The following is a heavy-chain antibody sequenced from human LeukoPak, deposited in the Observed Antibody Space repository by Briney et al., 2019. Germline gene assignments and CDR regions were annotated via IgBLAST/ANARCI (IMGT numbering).Heavy chain of an antibody. CDR1: GGSISSYY. J-gene: IGHJ4*02. CDR2: IYYSGST. CDR3: ARGGTSYYDFWSGYYTSYFDY. Sequence: SETLSLTCTVSGGSISSYYWGWIRQPPGKGLEWIGYIYYSGSTNYNPSLKSRVTISVDTSKNQFSLKLSSVTAADTAVYYCARGGTSYYDFWSGYYTSYFDYWGQGTLVTVSS. V-gene: IGHV4-59*01. D-gene: IGHD3-3*01.